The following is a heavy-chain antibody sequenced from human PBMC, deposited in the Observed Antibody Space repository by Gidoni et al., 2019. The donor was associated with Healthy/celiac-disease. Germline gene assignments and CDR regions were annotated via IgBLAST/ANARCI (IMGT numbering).Heavy chain of an antibody. CDR3: ARHVERSDGYNSGLDY. D-gene: IGHD5-12*01. J-gene: IGHJ4*02. V-gene: IGHV5-51*01. CDR1: GYSFTSYW. CDR2: IYPGDSDT. Sequence: EVQLVQSGAEAKKPGESLQISCKGFGYSFTSYWIGWVRQMPGKGLEWRGIIYPGDSDTRYSPSVQVQITISADKSISTAYLQWSSLKASDTDMYYCARHVERSDGYNSGLDYWGQGTLVTVSS.